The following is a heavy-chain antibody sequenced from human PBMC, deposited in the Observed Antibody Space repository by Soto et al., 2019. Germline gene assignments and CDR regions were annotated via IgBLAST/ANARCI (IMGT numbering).Heavy chain of an antibody. CDR1: GYGFTTYG. CDR3: ARGRYGDY. CDR2: ISAHNGNT. Sequence: QVHLVQSGAEVKKPGASVKVSCKGSGYGFTTYGITWVGQAPGQGLEWMAWISAHNGNTNYAQKLQGRFTVTRDTSTSTAYMELRSLRSDDTAVYYCARGRYGDYWGQGALVTVSS. J-gene: IGHJ4*02. V-gene: IGHV1-18*01. D-gene: IGHD1-1*01.